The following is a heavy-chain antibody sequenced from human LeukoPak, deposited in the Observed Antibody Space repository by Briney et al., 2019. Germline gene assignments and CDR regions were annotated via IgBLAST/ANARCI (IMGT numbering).Heavy chain of an antibody. CDR2: VFYSGPT. Sequence: LETLSLTCTVSGDSIDSYYWSWIRQPPGEGLQWIGYVFYSGPTNYNASRKSRVAISVDRSKNQFSLKLTSVSAADTAVYYCAGRSARYFDSWGQGTPVTVSS. D-gene: IGHD1-26*01. V-gene: IGHV4-59*01. J-gene: IGHJ4*02. CDR3: AGRSARYFDS. CDR1: GDSIDSYY.